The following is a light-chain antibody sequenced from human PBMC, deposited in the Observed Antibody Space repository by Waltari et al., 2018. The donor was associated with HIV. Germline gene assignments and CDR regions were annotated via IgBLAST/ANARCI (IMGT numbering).Light chain of an antibody. V-gene: IGLV2-14*01. CDR3: SSFTTSNSLL. J-gene: IGLJ2*01. Sequence: QSALTQPASVSGSPGQSITVSCTGTSSDVGAYDFVSWYQQTPGIAPKLVIYEVSNRPSGISDRFSGSKSGNTASRTISGLQTEDEADYYCSSFTTSNSLLFGGGTKVTVL. CDR1: SSDVGAYDF. CDR2: EVS.